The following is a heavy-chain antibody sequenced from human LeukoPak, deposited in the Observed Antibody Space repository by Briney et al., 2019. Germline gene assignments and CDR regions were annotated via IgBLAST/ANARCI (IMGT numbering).Heavy chain of an antibody. CDR1: GFTFSIHW. CDR3: ARERAAASLDF. Sequence: PGGSLRLSCAASGFTFSIHWMHWVRQVPGKGLVWVSRVNGDGSSTTYTDSVKGRYTISRDNAKNTLYLQMNSLRAEDTAVYYCARERAAASLDFWGQGTLVTVSS. D-gene: IGHD2-2*01. J-gene: IGHJ4*02. V-gene: IGHV3-74*01. CDR2: VNGDGSST.